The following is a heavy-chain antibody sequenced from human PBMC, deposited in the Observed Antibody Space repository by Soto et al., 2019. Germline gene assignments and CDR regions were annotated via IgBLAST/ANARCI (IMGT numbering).Heavy chain of an antibody. Sequence: PGGSLRLSCAASGFTFSSYSMNWVRQAPGKGLEWVSSISSSSSYIYYADSVKGRFTISRDNAKNSLYLQMNSLRAEDTAVYYCARDFVHSSGWYVPRVDDAFDIWGQGTMVTVSS. CDR1: GFTFSSYS. J-gene: IGHJ3*02. CDR3: ARDFVHSSGWYVPRVDDAFDI. D-gene: IGHD6-19*01. V-gene: IGHV3-21*01. CDR2: ISSSSSYI.